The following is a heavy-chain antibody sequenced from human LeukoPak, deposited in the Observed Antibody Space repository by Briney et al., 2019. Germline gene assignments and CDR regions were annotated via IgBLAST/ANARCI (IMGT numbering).Heavy chain of an antibody. J-gene: IGHJ6*03. CDR2: IIPIFGAA. Sequence: GASVKVSCKASGGTFSSYAISWVRQAPGQGLEWMGGIIPIFGAANYAQKFQGRVTITTDESTSTAYMELSSLRSEDTAVYYCASSLDYYDSSGYPYYYYMDVWGKGTTVTVSS. CDR1: GGTFSSYA. V-gene: IGHV1-69*05. D-gene: IGHD3-22*01. CDR3: ASSLDYYDSSGYPYYYYMDV.